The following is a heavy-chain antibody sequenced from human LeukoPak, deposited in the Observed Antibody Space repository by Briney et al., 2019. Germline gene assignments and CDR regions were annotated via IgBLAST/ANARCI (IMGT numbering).Heavy chain of an antibody. V-gene: IGHV3-74*01. CDR1: GFSFSTYW. Sequence: GGSLRLSCAASGFSFSTYWMHWVRQAPGKGLVWVSRISSDGSSTTYADSVEGRFTISRDNAKNTLYLQMNSLRAEDTAVYYCAKGEYYDSSGYPTGDYWGQGTLVTVSS. J-gene: IGHJ4*02. CDR3: AKGEYYDSSGYPTGDY. CDR2: ISSDGSST. D-gene: IGHD3-22*01.